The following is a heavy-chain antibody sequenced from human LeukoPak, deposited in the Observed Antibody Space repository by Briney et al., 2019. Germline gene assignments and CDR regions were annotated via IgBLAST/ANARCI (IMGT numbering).Heavy chain of an antibody. CDR3: AKAPRFGDNATEYYYYYMHV. V-gene: IGHV3-30*04. Sequence: GGSLRLSCAASGFTFSSYSMHWVRQAPGKGLEWVAFISYDGSNKYYADSVKGRFTISRDNSKNTLYLQMNSLRVEDTAVYYCAKAPRFGDNATEYYYYYMHVWGKGTTVTVSS. D-gene: IGHD3-16*01. CDR2: ISYDGSNK. J-gene: IGHJ6*03. CDR1: GFTFSSYS.